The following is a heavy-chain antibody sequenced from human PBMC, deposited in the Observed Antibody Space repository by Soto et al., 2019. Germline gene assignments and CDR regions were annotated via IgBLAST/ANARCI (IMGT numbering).Heavy chain of an antibody. CDR1: GFTLSMSA. CDR3: AKDRGIIVKAGDAFDV. J-gene: IGHJ3*01. Sequence: EVQLMESGGGLVQPGGPLRLSCASSGFTLSMSAVNWVRQAPGKGLEWVSYISDSGDRTYYADSVKGRFTISRDRSKNTVALQRDSLRAEDTAVYYCAKDRGIIVKAGDAFDVWGQGTKVTVSS. CDR2: ISDSGDRT. D-gene: IGHD3-16*02. V-gene: IGHV3-23*01.